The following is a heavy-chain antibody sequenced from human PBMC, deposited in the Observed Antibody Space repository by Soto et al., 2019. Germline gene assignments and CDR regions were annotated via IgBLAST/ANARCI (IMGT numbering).Heavy chain of an antibody. CDR1: GGSISSGGYY. CDR2: IYYSGST. CDR3: ARTQSSLAGTRYFDY. Sequence: SETLSLTCTVPGGSISSGGYYWSWIRQHPGKGLEWSGYIYYSGSTYYNPSLKSRVTISVDTSKNQFSLKLSSVTAADTAVYYCARTQSSLAGTRYFDYWGQGTLVTVSS. D-gene: IGHD6-19*01. V-gene: IGHV4-31*02. J-gene: IGHJ4*02.